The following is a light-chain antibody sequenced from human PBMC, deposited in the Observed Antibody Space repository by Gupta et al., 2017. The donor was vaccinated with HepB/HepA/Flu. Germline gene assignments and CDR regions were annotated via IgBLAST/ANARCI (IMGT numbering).Light chain of an antibody. CDR2: DVS. V-gene: IGLV2-14*03. Sequence: QSALTQPASVSGSPGQSITISCTGTSSDVGGYNYVSWYQQHPGKVPKLMIYDVSNRHSGVSNRFSGSKSSNTASLTLSGLHAEDEADYYCSSYTTTTTVVFGGGTKLTVL. CDR3: SSYTTTTTVV. J-gene: IGLJ2*01. CDR1: SSDVGGYNY.